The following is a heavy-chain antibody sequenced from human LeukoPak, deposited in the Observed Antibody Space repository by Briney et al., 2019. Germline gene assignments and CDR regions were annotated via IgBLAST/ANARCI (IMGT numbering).Heavy chain of an antibody. D-gene: IGHD1-26*01. J-gene: IGHJ5*02. CDR3: ARGIASVGDPDDLMWFGP. CDR2: INPDTGAT. Sequence: GASVKVSCKASGYTFTGYYMHWVRQAPGQGPEWMGWINPDTGATHYSQKFQGRVTMTRDTSISTAYMELTSLRSDDTAVYYCARGIASVGDPDDLMWFGPWGQGTLATVSS. V-gene: IGHV1-2*02. CDR1: GYTFTGYY.